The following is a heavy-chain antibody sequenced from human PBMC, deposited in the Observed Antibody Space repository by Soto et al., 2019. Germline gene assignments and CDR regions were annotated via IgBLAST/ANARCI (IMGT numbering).Heavy chain of an antibody. V-gene: IGHV4-59*08. CDR3: ARHNYGSGSTYFDY. D-gene: IGHD3-10*01. CDR2: IYYSGST. Sequence: SETLSPTCSVSGCSISSYYWSWIRQPPGKGLEWIGYIYYSGSTNYTPSLKSRVTISVDTSKNQFSLKLSSVTAADTAVYYCARHNYGSGSTYFDYWGQGTLVTVS. J-gene: IGHJ4*02. CDR1: GCSISSYY.